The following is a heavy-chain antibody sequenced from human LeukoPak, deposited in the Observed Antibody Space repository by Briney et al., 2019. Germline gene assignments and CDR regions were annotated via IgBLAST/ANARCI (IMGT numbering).Heavy chain of an antibody. J-gene: IGHJ4*02. CDR1: GFTFSNYG. V-gene: IGHV3-48*01. CDR2: ITFGGTI. CDR3: ARVYRSGSSRMNDY. D-gene: IGHD4-11*01. Sequence: PGGSLRLSCAASGFTFSNYGMHWVRQAPGKGLEWVSHITFGGTIYYADSVKGRFIISRDNAQNSLFLQMSSLRAEDTAVYYCARVYRSGSSRMNDYWGQGTLVTVSS.